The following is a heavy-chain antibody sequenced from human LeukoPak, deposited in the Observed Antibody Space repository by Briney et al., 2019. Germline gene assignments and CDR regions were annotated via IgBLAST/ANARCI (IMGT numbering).Heavy chain of an antibody. CDR1: GGSFSGYY. D-gene: IGHD3-3*01. CDR3: ARLPTIFGVTTVWFDP. J-gene: IGHJ5*02. CDR2: INHSGST. V-gene: IGHV4-34*01. Sequence: SETLSLTCAVYGGSFSGYYWSWIRQPPGKGLEWIGEINHSGSTNYNPSLKSRVTISVDTSKNQFSLKLSSVTAADTAVYYCARLPTIFGVTTVWFDPWGQGTLVTVSS.